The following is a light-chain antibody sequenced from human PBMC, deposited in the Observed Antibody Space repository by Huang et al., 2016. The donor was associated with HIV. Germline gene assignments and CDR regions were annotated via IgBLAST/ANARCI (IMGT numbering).Light chain of an antibody. V-gene: IGKV1-NL1*01. CDR2: AAS. CDR3: QQYYTTPRDT. CDR1: QDIRSS. J-gene: IGKJ5*01. Sequence: DIQMTQSPSSLSASVGDRVTITCRASQDIRSSLAWYQQKPGKASKLLLFAASRLESGVPSRFSGSGSGTDYTLTISSLQAEDVATYYCQQYYTTPRDTFGQGTRLAIK.